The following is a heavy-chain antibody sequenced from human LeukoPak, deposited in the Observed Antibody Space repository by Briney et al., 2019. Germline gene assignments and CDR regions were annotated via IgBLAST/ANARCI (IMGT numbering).Heavy chain of an antibody. CDR3: AKRKRDSSGWYLDY. J-gene: IGHJ4*02. CDR2: ISGSGGST. Sequence: GGSLRLSCAASGFTFSGYAMSWVRQAPGKGLEWVSAISGSGGSTYYADSVKGRFTISRDNSKNTLYLQMNSLRAEDTAVYYCAKRKRDSSGWYLDYWGQGTLVTVSS. CDR1: GFTFSGYA. V-gene: IGHV3-23*01. D-gene: IGHD6-19*01.